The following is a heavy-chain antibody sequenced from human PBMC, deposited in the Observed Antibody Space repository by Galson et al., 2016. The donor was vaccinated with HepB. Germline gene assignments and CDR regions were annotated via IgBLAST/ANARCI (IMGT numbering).Heavy chain of an antibody. CDR1: GFIVSSNY. V-gene: IGHV3-53*01. CDR3: TRGWIREYSSGNGGGNGGDH. J-gene: IGHJ4*02. Sequence: SLRLSCAASGFIVSSNYMNWVRQAPGNGLEWVSVLYASGKTYYADSVKGRFTISRDNSKNIPFLQMNSLRAEDTAVYYCTRGWIREYSSGNGGGNGGDHWGQGTLVTVSS. CDR2: LYASGKT. D-gene: IGHD2-21*01.